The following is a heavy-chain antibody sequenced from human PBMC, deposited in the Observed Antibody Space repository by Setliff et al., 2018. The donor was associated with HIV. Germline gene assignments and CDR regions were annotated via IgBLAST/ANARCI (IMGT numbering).Heavy chain of an antibody. D-gene: IGHD3-22*01. CDR3: ARDYYDSSGYIFFPGLPDY. Sequence: ASVKVSCKASGYTFTGYYMHWGRQAPGQGLEWMGWINPNNGGTNYAQKFQGRVTMTRDTFISTAYMELSSLRSDDTAVYYCARDYYDSSGYIFFPGLPDYWGQGTLVTVSS. CDR1: GYTFTGYY. CDR2: INPNNGGT. V-gene: IGHV1-2*02. J-gene: IGHJ4*02.